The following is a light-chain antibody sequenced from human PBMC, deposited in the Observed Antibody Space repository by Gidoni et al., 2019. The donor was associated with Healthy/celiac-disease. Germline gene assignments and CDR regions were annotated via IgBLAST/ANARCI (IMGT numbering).Light chain of an antibody. CDR2: WAS. CDR1: QSVLYSSTNKNY. Sequence: DIVMTQSPDSLAVSLGERASINCKSSQSVLYSSTNKNYLAWYQQKPGQPPKLLMYWASTRESGVPDRFRGSGSGTDFTLTISTLQAEDVAIYYCQQYSSTPLTFGGXTKVEIK. V-gene: IGKV4-1*01. J-gene: IGKJ4*01. CDR3: QQYSSTPLT.